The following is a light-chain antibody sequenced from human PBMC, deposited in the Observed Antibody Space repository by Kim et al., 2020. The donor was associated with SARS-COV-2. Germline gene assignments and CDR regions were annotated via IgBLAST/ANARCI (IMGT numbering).Light chain of an antibody. CDR2: AAS. CDR3: QQLNNYPVT. CDR1: QGISSY. J-gene: IGKJ5*01. Sequence: DIQLTQSPSFLSASVGDTVTITCRASQGISSYLAWYQQKPGKAPTLLIYAASTLQSGVPSRFSGSGSGTEFTLTITSLLPEDFATYYGQQLNNYPVTFGQGTRLEIK. V-gene: IGKV1-9*01.